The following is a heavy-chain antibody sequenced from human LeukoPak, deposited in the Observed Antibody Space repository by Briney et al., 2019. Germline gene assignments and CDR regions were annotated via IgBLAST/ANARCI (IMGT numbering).Heavy chain of an antibody. CDR2: VDPQDGVT. Sequence: ASVKVSCKASVYTLTDYFMYRVRQTPGNEGVRVGRVDPQDGVTIDAEKCQGRETIIPDTSTYTPYTWLSSMRSEDTAVYYCTTSYTVLRFLEWFSGHYYYMDVWGKGTTVTVSS. J-gene: IGHJ6*03. CDR1: VYTLTDYF. V-gene: IGHV1-69-2*01. CDR3: TTSYTVLRFLEWFSGHYYYMDV. D-gene: IGHD3-3*01.